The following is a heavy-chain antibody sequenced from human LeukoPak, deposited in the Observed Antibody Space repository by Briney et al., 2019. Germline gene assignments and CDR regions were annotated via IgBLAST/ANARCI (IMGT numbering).Heavy chain of an antibody. CDR1: GGTFSSYA. J-gene: IGHJ4*02. CDR3: ASLLEYSSSSRDDY. Sequence: GASVTVSCKASGGTFSSYAISWVRQAPGQGLAWMGRIIPILGIANYAQKFQGRVTITADKSTSTAYMELSSLRSEDTAVYYCASLLEYSSSSRDDYWGQGTLVTVSS. V-gene: IGHV1-69*04. D-gene: IGHD6-6*01. CDR2: IIPILGIA.